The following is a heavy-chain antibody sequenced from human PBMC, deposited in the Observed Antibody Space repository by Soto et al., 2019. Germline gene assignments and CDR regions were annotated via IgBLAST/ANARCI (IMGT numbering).Heavy chain of an antibody. Sequence: SVKVSCKASGGTFSSYTITWVRQAPGQGLEWMGRIIPILGIANYAQKFQGRVTITADKSTTTAYMELSSLRSEDTAAYFCARQGAVAGYAFDIWGQGTMVTVSS. V-gene: IGHV1-69*02. J-gene: IGHJ3*02. CDR1: GGTFSSYT. CDR2: IIPILGIA. CDR3: ARQGAVAGYAFDI. D-gene: IGHD6-19*01.